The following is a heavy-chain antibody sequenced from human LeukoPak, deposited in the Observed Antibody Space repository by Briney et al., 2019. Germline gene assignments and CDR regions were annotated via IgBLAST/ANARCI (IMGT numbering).Heavy chain of an antibody. CDR3: ARDDSVTRNWFDP. CDR2: IIPIFGTA. Sequence: SVKVSCKPSGGTFSSYAISWVRQAPGQGLEWMGGIIPIFGTANYAQKFQGRVTITADESTSTAYMELSSLRSEDTAVYYCARDDSVTRNWFDPWGQGTLVTVSS. V-gene: IGHV1-69*01. D-gene: IGHD4-11*01. J-gene: IGHJ5*02. CDR1: GGTFSSYA.